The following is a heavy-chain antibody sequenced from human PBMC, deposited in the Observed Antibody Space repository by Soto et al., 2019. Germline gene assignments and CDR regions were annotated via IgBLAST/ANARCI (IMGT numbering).Heavy chain of an antibody. V-gene: IGHV3-23*01. J-gene: IGHJ3*02. Sequence: EVQLLESGGGLVQPVGSLRLSCAASGFTFINYAMSWVRQAPGKGLEWVSTISGGGDGTYYADSVKGHFTISRDNSKNTVYLQMNSLRAEDTAIYYCAKKGLGSLKTYCSGSGCHYAFDIWGQGTMVTVSS. D-gene: IGHD2-15*01. CDR1: GFTFINYA. CDR2: ISGGGDGT. CDR3: AKKGLGSLKTYCSGSGCHYAFDI.